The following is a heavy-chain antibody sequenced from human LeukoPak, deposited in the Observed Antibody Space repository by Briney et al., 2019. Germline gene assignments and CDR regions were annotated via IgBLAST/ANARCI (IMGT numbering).Heavy chain of an antibody. CDR1: GFKFNTKW. J-gene: IGHJ4*02. CDR2: INQDGSAR. CDR3: AAPPSDF. V-gene: IGHV3-7*01. Sequence: GGSLRLSCTASGFKFNTKWMTWVRQAPGKGLEWVANINQDGSARYHGDSVKGRFTISRDNVKHSLFLEMTSLRPEDTAVYYCAAPPSDFWGQGTLVAVPS.